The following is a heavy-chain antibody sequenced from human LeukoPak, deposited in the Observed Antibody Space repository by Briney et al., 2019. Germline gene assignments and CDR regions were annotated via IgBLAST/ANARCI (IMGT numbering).Heavy chain of an antibody. CDR3: ARRVVAAHNWFGP. J-gene: IGHJ5*02. D-gene: IGHD2-15*01. V-gene: IGHV4-59*01. CDR1: GDSITNSY. Sequence: SGTLSLTCTVSGDSITNSYWAWIRQSPGKGLEWIGHTYHSGSSAYHPSLKSRVSMLVDTSTNQLFLNLTSVTAADTAVYYCARRVVAAHNWFGPWGQGTLVTVSS. CDR2: TYHSGSS.